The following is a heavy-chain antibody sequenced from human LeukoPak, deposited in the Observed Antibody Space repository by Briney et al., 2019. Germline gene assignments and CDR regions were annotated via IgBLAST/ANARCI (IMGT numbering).Heavy chain of an antibody. V-gene: IGHV1-2*06. Sequence: ASVKVSCKASGCTFTGYYMHWVRRAPGQGLEWMGRINPNSGGTNYAQKFQGRVTMTRDTSISTAYMELSRLRSDDTAVYYCARAPILTGYLSCWGQGTLVTVSS. CDR1: GCTFTGYY. D-gene: IGHD3-9*01. J-gene: IGHJ4*02. CDR3: ARAPILTGYLSC. CDR2: INPNSGGT.